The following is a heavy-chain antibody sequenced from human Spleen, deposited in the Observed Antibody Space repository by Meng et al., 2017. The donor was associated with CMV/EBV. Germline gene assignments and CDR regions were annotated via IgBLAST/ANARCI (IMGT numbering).Heavy chain of an antibody. CDR1: GGSISRYY. CDR3: ARRSSVATPFDY. Sequence: SETLSLTCTVSGGSISRYYWSWIRQPPGKGLEWIGYIYYSGSTNYNPSLKSRVTISVDTSKNQFPLKLSSVTAADTAVYYCARRSSVATPFDYWGQGTLVTVSS. J-gene: IGHJ4*02. V-gene: IGHV4-59*01. CDR2: IYYSGST. D-gene: IGHD5-12*01.